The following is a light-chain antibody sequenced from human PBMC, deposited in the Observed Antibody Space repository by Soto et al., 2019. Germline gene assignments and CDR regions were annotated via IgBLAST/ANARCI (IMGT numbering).Light chain of an antibody. CDR2: DVS. Sequence: QSVLTQPASVSSSPGQTITISCTGNSSDVGGYNFVSWYQQPPGKAPKLMIYDVSNRPSGVSGHFSGSKYGNTASLTISGLQAEDEDDYYCSSYSSSNTYVFGTGTKVTVL. V-gene: IGLV2-14*01. CDR1: SSDVGGYNF. J-gene: IGLJ1*01. CDR3: SSYSSSNTYV.